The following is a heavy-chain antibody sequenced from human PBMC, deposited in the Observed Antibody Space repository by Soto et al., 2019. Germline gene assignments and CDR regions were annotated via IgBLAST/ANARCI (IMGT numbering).Heavy chain of an antibody. J-gene: IGHJ4*02. CDR2: INHSGST. D-gene: IGHD2-15*01. Sequence: SETLSLTCNVSGGSITSGGFYWTWIRQPPGTGLEWIGEINHSGSTNYNPSLKSRVTISVDTSKNQFSLKLSSVTAADTAVYYCARHTPAISISDHWGQGTLVTVSS. CDR3: ARHTPAISISDH. CDR1: GGSITSGGFY. V-gene: IGHV4-39*01.